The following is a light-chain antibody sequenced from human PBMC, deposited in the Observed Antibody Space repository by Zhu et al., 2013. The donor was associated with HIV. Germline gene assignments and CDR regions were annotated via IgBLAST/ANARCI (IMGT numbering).Light chain of an antibody. Sequence: EIVLTQSPATLALSPGERATLSCRASQSVRSYLAWYQQKVGQAPRLLMYGTSNRATGIPDRFSGSGSGTDFTLTISSLEPEDFGLYYCQRYGSSVTWTFGQGTKVEI. CDR1: QSVRSY. CDR3: QRYGSSVTWT. V-gene: IGKV3-11*01. CDR2: GTS. J-gene: IGKJ1*01.